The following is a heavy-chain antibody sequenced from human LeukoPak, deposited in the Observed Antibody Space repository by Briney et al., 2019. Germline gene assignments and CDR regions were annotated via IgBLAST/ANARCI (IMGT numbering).Heavy chain of an antibody. V-gene: IGHV4-30-4*01. D-gene: IGHD5-12*01. CDR3: ARDRRGYSGFAKYYYYGMDV. CDR2: IYYSGST. J-gene: IGHJ6*02. CDR1: GGSISSGDYY. Sequence: PSQTLSLTCTVSGGSISSGDYYWSWIRQPPGKGLEWIGYIYYSGSTYYNPSLKSRVTISVDTSKNQFSLKLSSVTAADTAVYYCARDRRGYSGFAKYYYYGMDVWGQGTTVTVSS.